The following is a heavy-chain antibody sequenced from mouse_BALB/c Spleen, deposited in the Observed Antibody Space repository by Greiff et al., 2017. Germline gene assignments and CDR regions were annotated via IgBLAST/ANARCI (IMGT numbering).Heavy chain of an antibody. D-gene: IGHD2-4*01. J-gene: IGHJ3*01. CDR2: INPSSGYT. Sequence: VQLVESGAELARPGASVKMSCKASGYTFTSYTMHWVKQRPGQGLEWIGYINPSSGYTNYNQKFKDKATLTADKSSSTAYMQLSSLTSEDSAVYYCARSTMITTTWFAYWGQGTLVTVSA. V-gene: IGHV1-4*01. CDR3: ARSTMITTTWFAY. CDR1: GYTFTSYT.